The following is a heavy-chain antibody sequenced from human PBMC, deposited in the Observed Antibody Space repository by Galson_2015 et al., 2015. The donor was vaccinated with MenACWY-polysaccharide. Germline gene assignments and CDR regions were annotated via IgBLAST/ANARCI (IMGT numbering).Heavy chain of an antibody. CDR1: GYTFSSYD. CDR2: MNPNSGNI. V-gene: IGHV1-8*01. Sequence: SVKVSCKASGYTFSSYDINWVRQATGQGLEWMGWMNPNSGNIGYAQKFQGRVTMTRNTSISTVYMELSSLRSEDTALYYCARAPSGISHPYNFNLWGQGTLVSVSS. J-gene: IGHJ4*02. CDR3: ARAPSGISHPYNFNL. D-gene: IGHD1-26*01.